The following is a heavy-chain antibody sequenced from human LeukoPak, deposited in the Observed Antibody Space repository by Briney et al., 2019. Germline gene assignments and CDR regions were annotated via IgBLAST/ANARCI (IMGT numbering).Heavy chain of an antibody. CDR1: GLTFSDSY. V-gene: IGHV3-11*06. CDR2: ISIGSSNI. CDR3: ARVVGDTGYYFDP. Sequence: PGGSLRLSCAASGLTFSDSYMTWIRQAPGKGLEWVSYISIGSSNIKYADSVKGRFTISRDDARNSLYLQMNSLRAEDTAVYYCARVVGDTGYYFDPWGQGTLVTVSS. J-gene: IGHJ4*02. D-gene: IGHD2-21*01.